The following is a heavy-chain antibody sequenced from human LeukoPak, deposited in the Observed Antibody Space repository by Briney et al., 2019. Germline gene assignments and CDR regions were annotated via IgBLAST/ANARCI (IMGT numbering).Heavy chain of an antibody. V-gene: IGHV3-21*01. D-gene: IGHD3-9*01. CDR2: ISSSSSYI. J-gene: IGHJ6*02. CDR1: GFTFSSYS. Sequence: GGSLRLSCAASGFTFSSYSMNWVRQAPGKGLEWVSSISSSSSYIYYADSVKGRFTISRDNAKNSLYLQMNSLRAEDTAVYYCARDGYDILTGPIHGMDVWGQGTTVTVSS. CDR3: ARDGYDILTGPIHGMDV.